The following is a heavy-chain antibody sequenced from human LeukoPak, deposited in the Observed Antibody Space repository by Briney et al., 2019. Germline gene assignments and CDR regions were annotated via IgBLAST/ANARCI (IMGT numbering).Heavy chain of an antibody. CDR2: IIPIFGTA. Sequence: ASVKVSCKASGGTFSSYAISWVRQAPGQGLEWMGGIIPIFGTANYAQKFQGRVTTTTDESTSTAYMELSSLRSEDTAVYYCARAPYSSSSNFDYWGQGTLVTVSS. CDR3: ARAPYSSSSNFDY. J-gene: IGHJ4*02. D-gene: IGHD6-6*01. CDR1: GGTFSSYA. V-gene: IGHV1-69*05.